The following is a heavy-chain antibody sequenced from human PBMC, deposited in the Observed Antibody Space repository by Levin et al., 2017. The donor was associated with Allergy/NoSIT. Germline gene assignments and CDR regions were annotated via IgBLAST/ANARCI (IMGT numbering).Heavy chain of an antibody. CDR2: IYLSGST. CDR1: GGSISSGGYS. J-gene: IGHJ4*02. D-gene: IGHD5-18*01. CDR3: ARGAGYSYGYDFDY. Sequence: SETLSLTCAVSGGSISSGGYSWSWIRQPPGKGLEWIGNIYLSGSTYYNPSLKRRVTISVDRSKNQFSLNLSSVTAADTAVYDCARGAGYSYGYDFDYWGQGTQVTVSS. V-gene: IGHV4-30-2*01.